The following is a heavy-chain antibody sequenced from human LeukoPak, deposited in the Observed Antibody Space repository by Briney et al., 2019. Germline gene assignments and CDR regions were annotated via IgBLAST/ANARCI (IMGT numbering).Heavy chain of an antibody. J-gene: IGHJ3*02. V-gene: IGHV3-7*01. D-gene: IGHD2-15*01. CDR1: GFTFSSYW. CDR3: ARDGVVVAADDAFDI. CDR2: IKQDGSEK. Sequence: GGSLRLSCAASGFTFSSYWMSWVRQAPGKGLEWVANIKQDGSEKYYVDSVKGRFTISRDNAKNSLYLQMNSLRAEDTAVYYCARDGVVVAADDAFDIWGQGTMVTVSS.